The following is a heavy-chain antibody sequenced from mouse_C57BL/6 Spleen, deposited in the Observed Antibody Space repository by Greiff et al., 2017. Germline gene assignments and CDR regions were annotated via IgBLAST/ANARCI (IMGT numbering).Heavy chain of an antibody. CDR2: IYPGNSDT. J-gene: IGHJ4*01. CDR3: TRWGVYYDYDECAMDY. Sequence: VQLQQSGTVLARPGASVKMSCKTSGYTFTSYWMHWVKQRPGQGLEWIGAIYPGNSDTSYNQKFKGKAKLTAVTSASTAYMELSSLTNEDSAVYYCTRWGVYYDYDECAMDYWGQGTSVTVSS. V-gene: IGHV1-5*01. CDR1: GYTFTSYW. D-gene: IGHD2-4*01.